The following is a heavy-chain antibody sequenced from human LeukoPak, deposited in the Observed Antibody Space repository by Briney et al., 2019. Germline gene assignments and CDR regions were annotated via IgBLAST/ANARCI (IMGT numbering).Heavy chain of an antibody. CDR3: ARVPGRWLHSYFDY. CDR2: IYYSGST. Sequence: KSSETLSLTCAVYGGSFSGYYWSWIRQPPGKGLEWIGYIYYSGSTTYNPSLKSRVTISVDTSKNQFSLKLSSVTAADTAVYYCARVPGRWLHSYFDYWGQGTLVTVSS. D-gene: IGHD5-24*01. V-gene: IGHV4-59*01. J-gene: IGHJ4*02. CDR1: GGSFSGYY.